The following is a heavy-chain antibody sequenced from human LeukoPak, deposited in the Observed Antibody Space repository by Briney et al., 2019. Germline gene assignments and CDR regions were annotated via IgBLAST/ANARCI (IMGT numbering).Heavy chain of an antibody. J-gene: IGHJ4*02. V-gene: IGHV4-34*01. CDR1: GGSFSGYY. CDR3: ARTEGYSGYD. CDR2: INHSGST. D-gene: IGHD5-12*01. Sequence: PSETLSLTCAVYGGSFSGYYWSWIRQPPGNGLEWIGEINHSGSTNYNPSLKSRVTISVDTSKNQFSLKLSSVTAADTAVYYCARTEGYSGYDWGQGTLVTVSS.